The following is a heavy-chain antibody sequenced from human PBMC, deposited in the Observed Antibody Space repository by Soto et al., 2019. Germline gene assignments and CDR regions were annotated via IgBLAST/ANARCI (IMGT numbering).Heavy chain of an antibody. V-gene: IGHV3-23*01. CDR3: AKDRECNSSSCLFEN. CDR2: ISGSGGRT. CDR1: GFTFSSYA. J-gene: IGHJ4*02. Sequence: EVQLLESGGALVQPGGSLRLSCAASGFTFSSYAMTWVRQAPGKGLEWVSGISGSGGRTYYADPVKGRFTISRDNSKNTLYLQMNSLRAEDTAVYYCAKDRECNSSSCLFENWGQGTLVTVSS. D-gene: IGHD2-2*01.